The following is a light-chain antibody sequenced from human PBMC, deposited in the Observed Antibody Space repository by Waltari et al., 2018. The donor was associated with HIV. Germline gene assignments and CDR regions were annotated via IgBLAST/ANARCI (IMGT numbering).Light chain of an antibody. CDR1: SRHVGGYNR. CDR2: EVS. V-gene: IGLV2-23*02. Sequence: QSALTHPSSASGSPGQSITIPCNGTSRHVGGYNRVSRYQQPPGKAPKLIVYEVSKRPSGVSNRFSGSKSGNTASLTISGLQAEDEADYYCCAYAGSTTYVIFGGGTKLTVL. CDR3: CAYAGSTTYVI. J-gene: IGLJ2*01.